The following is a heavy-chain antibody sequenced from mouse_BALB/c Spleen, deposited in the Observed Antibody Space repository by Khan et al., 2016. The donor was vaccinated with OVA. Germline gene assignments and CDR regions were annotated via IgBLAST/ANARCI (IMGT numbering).Heavy chain of an antibody. V-gene: IGHV1-84*02. CDR3: ARGNYYGSTSWLGY. D-gene: IGHD1-1*01. J-gene: IGHJ3*01. Sequence: QVQLQQPGPELVNPGASVRISCKASGYIFTDYYINWVKQKPGQGLEWIGWIYPGSGNIKYNENFKDKATLTVDTSSSTANMQLSSLTSEDTAVYFCARGNYYGSTSWLGYWGQGTLVTVST. CDR1: GYIFTDYY. CDR2: IYPGSGNI.